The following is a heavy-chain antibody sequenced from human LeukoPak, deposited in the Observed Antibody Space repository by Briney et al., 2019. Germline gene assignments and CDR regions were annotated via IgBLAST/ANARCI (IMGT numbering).Heavy chain of an antibody. V-gene: IGHV3-49*04. CDR3: TRERTDGPIQLVDY. CDR2: IRSKAYGGTT. CDR1: GFTFGDYA. Sequence: GGSLRLSCTASGFTFGDYAMSWVRQAPGKGLEWVGFIRSKAYGGTTEYAASVKGRFTISRDDSKSIAYLQMNSLKTEDTAVYYCTRERTDGPIQLVDYWGQGTLVTVSS. D-gene: IGHD5-18*01. J-gene: IGHJ4*02.